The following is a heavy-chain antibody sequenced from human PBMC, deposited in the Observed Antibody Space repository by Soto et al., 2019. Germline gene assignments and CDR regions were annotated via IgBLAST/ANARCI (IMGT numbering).Heavy chain of an antibody. J-gene: IGHJ6*02. CDR3: ARQEYSSPYYYYYGMDV. CDR1: GYSFTSYW. Sequence: GESLKISCKGSGYSFTSYWIGWVRQMPGKGLEWMGIIYPGDSDTRYSPSFQGQVTISADKSISTAYLQWSSLKASDTAMYYCARQEYSSPYYYYYGMDVWGQGTTVTVSS. V-gene: IGHV5-51*01. D-gene: IGHD6-6*01. CDR2: IYPGDSDT.